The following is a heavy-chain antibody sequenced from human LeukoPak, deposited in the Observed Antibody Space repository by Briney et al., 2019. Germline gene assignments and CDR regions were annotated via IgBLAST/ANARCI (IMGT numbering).Heavy chain of an antibody. Sequence: SETLSLTCTVSSGSISSYYWNWIRQPAGKGLEWIGRIYTSGSTTYNPSLKSRVTMSVDTSKNQFSLKLGSVTAADTAVYYWAREESPHGDNAGFVHWGQGSLVTVYS. CDR3: AREESPHGDNAGFVH. CDR2: IYTSGST. CDR1: SGSISSYY. D-gene: IGHD4-17*01. J-gene: IGHJ5*02. V-gene: IGHV4-4*07.